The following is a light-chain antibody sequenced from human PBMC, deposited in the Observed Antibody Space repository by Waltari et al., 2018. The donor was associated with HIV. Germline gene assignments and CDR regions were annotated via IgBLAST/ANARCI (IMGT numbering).Light chain of an antibody. V-gene: IGLV1-44*01. CDR2: NNN. Sequence: QSVLTQPPSASGTPGQRVTISCSGSSSNIGSNTVNWYQQLPGTAPKLLIYNNNRRPSGVPARFSGSKSGTSASRAISGLQSEDEADYYCAAWDDSLNGRVFGGGTKLTVL. J-gene: IGLJ3*02. CDR3: AAWDDSLNGRV. CDR1: SSNIGSNT.